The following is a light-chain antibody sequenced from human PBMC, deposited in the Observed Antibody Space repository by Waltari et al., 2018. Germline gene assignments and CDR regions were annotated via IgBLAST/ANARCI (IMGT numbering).Light chain of an antibody. CDR1: SGDLVIGNR. CDR3: SSYTTNTRV. J-gene: IGLJ3*02. V-gene: IGLV2-14*03. CDR2: DVS. Sequence: QSALTQPASVSGSPGQSITISCTGTSGDLVIGNRVSWYQQYPGKAPKLTIYDVSSRPSGVSDRFSGSKSGNTASLTSSGLQVEDEADYYCSSYTTNTRVFGGGTKLTVL.